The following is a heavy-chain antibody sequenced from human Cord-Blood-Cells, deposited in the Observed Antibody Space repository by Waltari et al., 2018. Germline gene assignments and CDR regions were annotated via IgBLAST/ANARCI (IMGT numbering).Heavy chain of an antibody. V-gene: IGHV4-34*01. Sequence: AGLLKPSETLSLTCAVYGGSFSGYYWSWIRQPPGKGLEWIGEINHSGSTNYNPSLKSRVTISVDTSKNQFSLKLSSVTAGDTAVYYRARGAADAFDIWGQGTMVTVSS. D-gene: IGHD6-13*01. CDR3: ARGAADAFDI. CDR1: GGSFSGYY. CDR2: INHSGST. J-gene: IGHJ3*02.